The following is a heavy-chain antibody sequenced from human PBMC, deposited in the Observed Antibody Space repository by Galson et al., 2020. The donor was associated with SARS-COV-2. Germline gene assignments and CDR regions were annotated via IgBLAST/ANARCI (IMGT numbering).Heavy chain of an antibody. CDR3: ATGPPYSGSYYNWFDP. J-gene: IGHJ5*02. CDR1: GYTLTELS. Sequence: ASVKVSCKVSGYTLTELSMHWVRQAPGKGLEWMGGFDPEDGETIYAQKFQGRVTMTEDTSTDTAYMELSSLRSEDTAVYYCATGPPYSGSYYNWFDPWGQGTLVTVSS. V-gene: IGHV1-24*01. D-gene: IGHD1-26*01. CDR2: FDPEDGET.